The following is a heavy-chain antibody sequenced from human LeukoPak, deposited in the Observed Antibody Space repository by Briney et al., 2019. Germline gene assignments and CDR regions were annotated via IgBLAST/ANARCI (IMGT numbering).Heavy chain of an antibody. CDR2: IYYSGST. D-gene: IGHD3-3*01. V-gene: IGHV4-59*01. Sequence: PSETLSLTCTVSGGSINSYHWSCLPQPPGKGLEGIGYIYYSGSTNYNTSLKSRVTISVDTSKSQFSLNLSSVTAADSAVYYCARDVLEYYDFWSGYYGDYYHGMDVWGQGTTVTVSS. CDR3: ARDVLEYYDFWSGYYGDYYHGMDV. J-gene: IGHJ6*02. CDR1: GGSINSYH.